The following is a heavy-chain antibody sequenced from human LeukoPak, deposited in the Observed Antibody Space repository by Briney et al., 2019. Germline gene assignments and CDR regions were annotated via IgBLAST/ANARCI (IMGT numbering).Heavy chain of an antibody. D-gene: IGHD3-16*01. CDR2: VYYGGGT. CDR3: ATLGDFDY. CDR1: GVSIRSYY. V-gene: IGHV4-59*01. J-gene: IGHJ4*02. Sequence: KASETLSLTCDVSGVSIRSYYWSWIRQPPGKGLEWIGYVYYGGGTKYNSSLKSRITISLDTSKNQFCLKLNSVTAADTAVYYCATLGDFDYWGQGALVTVSS.